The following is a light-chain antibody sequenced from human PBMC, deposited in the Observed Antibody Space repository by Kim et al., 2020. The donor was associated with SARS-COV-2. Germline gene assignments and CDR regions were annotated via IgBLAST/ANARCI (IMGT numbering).Light chain of an antibody. Sequence: GQSVTISCTGTRSDVGGYNYVSWYQQHPGTAPKLMIYDVSKRPSGVTDRFSGSKSGNTASMTISGLQAEDEADYYCCSHAGSYTWVFGGGTKLTVL. CDR3: CSHAGSYTWV. V-gene: IGLV2-11*01. CDR2: DVS. J-gene: IGLJ3*02. CDR1: RSDVGGYNY.